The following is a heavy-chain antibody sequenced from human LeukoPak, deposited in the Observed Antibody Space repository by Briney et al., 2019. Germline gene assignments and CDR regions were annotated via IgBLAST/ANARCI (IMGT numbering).Heavy chain of an antibody. V-gene: IGHV4-30-4*01. Sequence: PSETLSLTCTVSGGSISSGDYYWSWIRQPPGKGLEWIGYIYYSGSTYYNPSLKSRVTISVDTSKNQFSLKLSSVTAADTAVYYCARVGDYGGLDYWGQGTLVTVSS. CDR2: IYYSGST. D-gene: IGHD4-23*01. CDR1: GGSISSGDYY. J-gene: IGHJ4*02. CDR3: ARVGDYGGLDY.